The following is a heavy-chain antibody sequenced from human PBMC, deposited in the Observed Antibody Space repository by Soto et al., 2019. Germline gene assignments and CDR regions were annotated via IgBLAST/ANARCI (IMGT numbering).Heavy chain of an antibody. J-gene: IGHJ3*02. Sequence: EVQLVESGGGLVQPGGSLRVSCAASGLTFSSYSMNWVRQAPGKGLEWVSYISSGSNTIYYADSVKGRFTISRDNAKNSLYLQMNSLRAEYTAVYYCAREGYCCSTSCYDEAIDIWGQGTMVTVSP. CDR1: GLTFSSYS. CDR2: ISSGSNTI. V-gene: IGHV3-48*01. CDR3: AREGYCCSTSCYDEAIDI. D-gene: IGHD2-2*01.